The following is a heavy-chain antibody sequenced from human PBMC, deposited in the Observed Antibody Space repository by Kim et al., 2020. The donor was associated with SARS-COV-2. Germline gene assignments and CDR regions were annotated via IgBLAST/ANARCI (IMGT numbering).Heavy chain of an antibody. D-gene: IGHD4-17*01. Sequence: GGYLRLSCAASGFTFSSYAMSWVRQAPGKGLEWVSAISGSGGSTYYADSVKGRFTISRDNSKNTLYLQMNSLRAEDTAVYYCANHGDYVRSGVDYWGQGTLVTVSS. V-gene: IGHV3-23*01. CDR1: GFTFSSYA. CDR3: ANHGDYVRSGVDY. J-gene: IGHJ4*02. CDR2: ISGSGGST.